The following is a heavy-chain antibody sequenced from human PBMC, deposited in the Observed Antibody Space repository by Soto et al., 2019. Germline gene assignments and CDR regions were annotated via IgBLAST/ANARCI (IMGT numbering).Heavy chain of an antibody. CDR1: GFTFSDHY. CDR3: TRGLLGGAPSYTFHGMDV. V-gene: IGHV3-72*01. CDR2: SRNRVNSHTT. Sequence: EVQLVESGGGLVQPGGSLRLSCAASGFTFSDHYMDWVRQAAGQGLEWVARSRNRVNSHTTEYAASVKGRFTISRDESKSSLYLQMNSLKIEDTAVYYCTRGLLGGAPSYTFHGMDVWGQGTTVTVSS. J-gene: IGHJ6*01. D-gene: IGHD1-26*01.